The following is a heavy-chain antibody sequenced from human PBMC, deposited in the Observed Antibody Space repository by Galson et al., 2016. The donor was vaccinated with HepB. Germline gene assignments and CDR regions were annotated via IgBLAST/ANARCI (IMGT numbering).Heavy chain of an antibody. V-gene: IGHV3-49*03. CDR1: GFTFGDYA. Sequence: SLRLSCAGSGFTFGDYAMSWFRQAPGKGLEWVGLIRSQAYGETTEYAASVKGRFTLSRDDSKSIAYLHMYSLKTEDTAVYYCTRATYDFWSGYSTPVGFCDYWGQGALLTVSS. J-gene: IGHJ4*02. D-gene: IGHD3-3*01. CDR2: IRSQAYGETT. CDR3: TRATYDFWSGYSTPVGFCDY.